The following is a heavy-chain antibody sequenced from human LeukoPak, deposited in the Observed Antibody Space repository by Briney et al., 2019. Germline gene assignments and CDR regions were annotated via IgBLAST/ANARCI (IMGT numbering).Heavy chain of an antibody. V-gene: IGHV4-30-4*08. CDR3: ATLPGSWFDP. Sequence: PSETLSLTCTVSGGSISSYYWSWIRQPPGKGLEWIGYIYYSGSTYYNPSLKSRVTISVDTSKNQFSLKLSSVTAADTAVYYCATLPGSWFDPWGQGTLVTVSS. J-gene: IGHJ5*02. CDR2: IYYSGST. CDR1: GGSISSYY.